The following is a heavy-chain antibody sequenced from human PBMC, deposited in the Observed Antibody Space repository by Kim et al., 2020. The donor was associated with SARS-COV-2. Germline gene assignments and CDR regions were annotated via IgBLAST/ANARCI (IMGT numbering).Heavy chain of an antibody. CDR3: AKGGYGSSWYGDY. J-gene: IGHJ4*02. CDR2: IYSGGRST. CDR1: GFTFSSYA. V-gene: IGHV3-23*03. D-gene: IGHD6-13*01. Sequence: WGSLRLSCAASGFTFSSYAMSWVRQAPGKGLEWVSVIYSGGRSTYYGDSVKGRFTISRDNSKNTLYLQMNSLRADDTAVYYCAKGGYGSSWYGDYWGQGTLVTVSS.